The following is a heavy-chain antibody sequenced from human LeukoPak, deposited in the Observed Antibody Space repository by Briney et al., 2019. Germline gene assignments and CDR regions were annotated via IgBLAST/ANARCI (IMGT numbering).Heavy chain of an antibody. Sequence: GGSLRLPCAASGFTFSSYAMSWVRQAPGKGLEWVSAISGSGDSTYYADSVKGRFTISRDNSKNTLYLQMNSLRAEDTAVYYCAKYVWGSYRSLDFWGQGTLVTVSS. CDR2: ISGSGDST. J-gene: IGHJ4*02. CDR3: AKYVWGSYRSLDF. CDR1: GFTFSSYA. D-gene: IGHD3-16*02. V-gene: IGHV3-23*01.